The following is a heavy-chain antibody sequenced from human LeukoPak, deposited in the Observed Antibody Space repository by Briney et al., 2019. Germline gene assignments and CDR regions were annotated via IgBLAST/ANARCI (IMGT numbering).Heavy chain of an antibody. V-gene: IGHV3-48*01. D-gene: IGHD3-22*01. CDR3: ARDGGDSSGYYFTENFDY. J-gene: IGHJ4*02. CDR1: GFTFSSYS. Sequence: PGGSLRLFCAASGFTFSSYSMNWVRQAPGKGLEWVSYISSSSSTIYYADSVKGRFTISRDNAKNSLYLQMNSLRAEDTAVYYCARDGGDSSGYYFTENFDYWGQGTLVTVSS. CDR2: ISSSSSTI.